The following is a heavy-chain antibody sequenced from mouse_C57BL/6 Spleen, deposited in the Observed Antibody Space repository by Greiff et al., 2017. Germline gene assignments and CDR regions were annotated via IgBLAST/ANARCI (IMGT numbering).Heavy chain of an antibody. CDR2: IDPETGGT. CDR1: GYTFTDYE. CDR3: TRTLYYYGSRGG. V-gene: IGHV1-15*01. J-gene: IGHJ2*01. Sequence: VQLQQSGAELVRPGASVTLSCKASGYTFTDYEMHWVKQTPVHGLEWIGAIDPETGGTAYNQKFNGKAILTADKSSSTAYMELRSLTSEDSAVYYCTRTLYYYGSRGGWGQGTTLTVSS. D-gene: IGHD1-1*01.